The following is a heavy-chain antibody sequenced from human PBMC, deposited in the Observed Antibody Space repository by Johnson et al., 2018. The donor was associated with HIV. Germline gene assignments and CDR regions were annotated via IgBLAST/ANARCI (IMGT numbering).Heavy chain of an antibody. CDR2: ISYDGINK. Sequence: QVQLVESGGGVVQPGRSLRLSCAASGFTVSSNYMSWVRQAPGKGLEWVSVISYDGINKYYANSVKGRFTISRDNSKNTLYLQMNSLRAEDTAVYYCAKAPSPRGAFDIWGQETMVPVSS. CDR1: GFTVSSNY. CDR3: AKAPSPRGAFDI. J-gene: IGHJ3*02. V-gene: IGHV3-30*14.